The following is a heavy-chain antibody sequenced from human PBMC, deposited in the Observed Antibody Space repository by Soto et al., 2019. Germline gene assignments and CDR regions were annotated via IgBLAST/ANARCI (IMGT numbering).Heavy chain of an antibody. D-gene: IGHD1-26*01. CDR3: ASGRAGFGGNLDY. CDR1: GFTFSYNS. J-gene: IGHJ4*02. CDR2: INSGSSSI. V-gene: IGHV3-48*02. Sequence: EVQLVESGGGLVQPGGSLRLSCAASGFTFSYNSMNWVRQAPGKGLEWVSYINSGSSSIYYADSVKGRFTISRDNAKNSLYLQMNRLRDEDTAVYFCASGRAGFGGNLDYWGQGTLLTVSS.